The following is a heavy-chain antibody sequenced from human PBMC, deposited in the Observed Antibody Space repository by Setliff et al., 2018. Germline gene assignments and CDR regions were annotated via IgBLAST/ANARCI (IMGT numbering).Heavy chain of an antibody. CDR2: INHSGST. V-gene: IGHV4-34*01. D-gene: IGHD3-3*01. Sequence: PSETLSLTCTVSGGSIINSYYWGWIRQPPGKGLEWIAEINHSGSTNYNPSLKSRVTMSVDTSRNQFSLKLSSVTAADTAVYYCRFWSGYYKNDYWGQGTLVTVSS. J-gene: IGHJ4*02. CDR3: RFWSGYYKNDY. CDR1: GGSIINSYY.